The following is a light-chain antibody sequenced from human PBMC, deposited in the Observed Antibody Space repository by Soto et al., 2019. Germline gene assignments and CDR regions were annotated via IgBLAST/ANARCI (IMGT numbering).Light chain of an antibody. CDR2: DAS. CDR1: QDISKY. J-gene: IGKJ4*01. Sequence: DIQMTQSPSSLSASVGDRVIITCQASQDISKYLNWYQQKPGKAPKLLIYDASKLVTGVPSRFSGSASGTDFTFTISSLQPEDIATYYCQQYDNLPLTVGGGTKVEIK. CDR3: QQYDNLPLT. V-gene: IGKV1-33*01.